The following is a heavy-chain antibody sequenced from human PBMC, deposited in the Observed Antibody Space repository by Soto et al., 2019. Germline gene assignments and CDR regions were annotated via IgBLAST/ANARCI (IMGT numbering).Heavy chain of an antibody. D-gene: IGHD6-19*01. Sequence: QVQLQESGPGLVKPSETLSLTCTVSGGSISSYYWSWIRQPPGKGLEWIGYIYYSGSTNYNPSLKSRVTISVDTSKYQFSLKLSSVTAADTAVYYCGLVAVAGHDAFDIWGQGTMVTVSS. CDR3: GLVAVAGHDAFDI. CDR2: IYYSGST. V-gene: IGHV4-59*01. J-gene: IGHJ3*02. CDR1: GGSISSYY.